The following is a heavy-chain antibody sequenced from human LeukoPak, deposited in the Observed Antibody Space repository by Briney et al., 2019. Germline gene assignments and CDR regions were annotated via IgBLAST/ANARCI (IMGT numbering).Heavy chain of an antibody. CDR3: ARARGYYYDSSGPQSWSDP. V-gene: IGHV3-48*02. D-gene: IGHD3-22*01. CDR1: GFTFSSYS. Sequence: PGGSLRLSCAASGFTFSSYSMNWVRQAPGKGLEWVSYISSSSSTIYYADSVKGRFTISRDNAKNSLYLQMNSLRDEDTAVYYCARARGYYYDSSGPQSWSDPWGQGTLVTVSS. J-gene: IGHJ5*02. CDR2: ISSSSSTI.